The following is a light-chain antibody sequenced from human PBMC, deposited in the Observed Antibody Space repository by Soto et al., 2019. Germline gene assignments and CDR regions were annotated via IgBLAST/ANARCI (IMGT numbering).Light chain of an antibody. CDR2: GAS. V-gene: IGKV3-15*01. CDR3: QQYYNWPPWT. Sequence: EIVMTQSPATLSVSPGERVALSCRASQSVNSRLAWYQQKPGQAPRLLIYGASTRATGIPARFSGSGSGTEFTLTISSLQSEDFAVYYCQQYYNWPPWTFGQGTKVEIK. CDR1: QSVNSR. J-gene: IGKJ1*01.